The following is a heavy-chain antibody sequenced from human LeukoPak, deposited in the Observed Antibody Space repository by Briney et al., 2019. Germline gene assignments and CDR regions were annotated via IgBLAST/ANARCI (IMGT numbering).Heavy chain of an antibody. CDR1: GYAFTGYY. CDR3: ARDYDYVWGFDP. D-gene: IGHD3-16*01. CDR2: INPNSGGT. J-gene: IGHJ5*02. V-gene: IGHV1-2*02. Sequence: GASVKVSCKASGYAFTGYYMHWVRQAPGQGLEWMGWINPNSGGTNYAQKFQGRVTMTRDTSISTAYMELSRLRSDDTAVYYCARDYDYVWGFDPWGQGTLVTVSS.